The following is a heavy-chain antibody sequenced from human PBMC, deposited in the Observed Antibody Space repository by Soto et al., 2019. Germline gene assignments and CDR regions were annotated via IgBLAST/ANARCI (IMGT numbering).Heavy chain of an antibody. Sequence: QVQVVQSGAEVKKPGSSVKVSCRVSGGTFDMYALTWVRQAPGQGLEWMGTIIPTLSILKYAKKFQGRVTITAGGSTSTTYLELSRLRSDDTALYYCVIGPYTMTGSYFDFWGQGTLVTVSA. CDR1: GGTFDMYA. V-gene: IGHV1-69*18. CDR2: IIPTLSIL. D-gene: IGHD3-22*01. CDR3: VIGPYTMTGSYFDF. J-gene: IGHJ4*02.